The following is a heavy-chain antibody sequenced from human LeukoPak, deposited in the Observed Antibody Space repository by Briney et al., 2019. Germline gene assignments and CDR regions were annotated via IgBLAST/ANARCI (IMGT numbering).Heavy chain of an antibody. CDR1: GFTVSSNY. J-gene: IGHJ6*02. V-gene: IGHV3-66*02. CDR2: IYSGGST. CDR3: AREGKPSSYYYGMDV. Sequence: PGGSLRLSCAASGFTVSSNYMSWVRQAPGKGLEWVSVIYSGGSTYYADSVKGRFTISIDNSKNTLYLQMNSLRAEDTAVYYCAREGKPSSYYYGMDVWGQGTTVTVSS.